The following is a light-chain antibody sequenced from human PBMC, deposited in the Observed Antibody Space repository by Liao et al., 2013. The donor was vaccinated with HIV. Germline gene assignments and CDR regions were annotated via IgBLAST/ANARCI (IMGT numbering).Light chain of an antibody. Sequence: SYVLTQPPSVSVAPGKTARITCGGNNIGDKSVHWYQKRPGRAPMVVIYNDGDRPSGIPERFSGSNSGNTATLTIIRVEAGDEADYYCQVWDSSSDHPEVVFGGGTKLTVL. J-gene: IGLJ2*01. CDR1: NIGDKS. V-gene: IGLV3-21*01. CDR2: NDG. CDR3: QVWDSSSDHPEVV.